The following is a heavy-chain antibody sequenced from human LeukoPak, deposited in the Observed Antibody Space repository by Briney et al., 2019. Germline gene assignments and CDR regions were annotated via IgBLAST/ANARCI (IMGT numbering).Heavy chain of an antibody. CDR2: INSDGSST. V-gene: IGHV3-74*01. CDR3: ASLYYYGSRG. CDR1: GLTFSSQW. D-gene: IGHD3-22*01. J-gene: IGHJ4*02. Sequence: PGGSLRLSCAASGLTFSSQWMHWVRQAPGKGLVWVSRINSDGSSTSYADSVKGRFTISRDNAKNTLYLQMNSPRAEDTAVYYCASLYYYGSRGWGQGTLVTVSS.